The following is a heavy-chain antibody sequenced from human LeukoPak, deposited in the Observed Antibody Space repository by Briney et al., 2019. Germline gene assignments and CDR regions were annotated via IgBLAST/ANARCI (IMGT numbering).Heavy chain of an antibody. CDR3: ARDREYYDYVWGSEKLDY. J-gene: IGHJ4*02. V-gene: IGHV3-11*04. D-gene: IGHD3-16*01. Sequence: PGGSLRLSCAASGFTFSDYYMSWIRQAPGKGLEWVSYISSSGSTIYYADSVKGRFTISRDNAKNSLYLQMNSLRAEDTAVYYCARDREYYDYVWGSEKLDYWGQGTLVTVSS. CDR1: GFTFSDYY. CDR2: ISSSGSTI.